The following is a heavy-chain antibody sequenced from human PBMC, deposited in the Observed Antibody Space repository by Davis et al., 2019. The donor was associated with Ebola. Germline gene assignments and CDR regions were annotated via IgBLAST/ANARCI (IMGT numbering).Heavy chain of an antibody. V-gene: IGHV3-30*02. Sequence: GGSLRLSCAASGFTFSSYAMHWVRQAPGKGLEWVAFIRNDGSHKYDADSVKGRFTISRDNSKNTLFLQMNSLRAEDTAVYYCAKDLNDYYAMDVWGQGTTVTVSS. CDR3: AKDLNDYYAMDV. CDR2: IRNDGSHK. J-gene: IGHJ6*02. CDR1: GFTFSSYA.